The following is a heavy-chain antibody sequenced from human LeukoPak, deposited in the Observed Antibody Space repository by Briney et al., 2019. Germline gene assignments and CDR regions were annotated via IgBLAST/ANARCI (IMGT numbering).Heavy chain of an antibody. Sequence: SETLSLTCAVYGGSFSGYYWSWIRQPPGKGLEWIGEINHSGSTNYNPSLKSRVTISVDTSKNQFSLKLSSVTAADTAVYYCATHSGYFYYYMDVWGKGTTVTISS. CDR1: GGSFSGYY. V-gene: IGHV4-34*01. CDR2: INHSGST. J-gene: IGHJ6*03. CDR3: ATHSGYFYYYMDV. D-gene: IGHD1-26*01.